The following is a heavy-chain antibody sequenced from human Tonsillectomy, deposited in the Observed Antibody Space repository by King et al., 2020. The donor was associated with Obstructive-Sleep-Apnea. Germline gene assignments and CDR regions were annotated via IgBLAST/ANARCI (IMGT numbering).Heavy chain of an antibody. CDR3: AREYVGEGLLWFGELLIGDY. CDR1: GFTFSSYA. D-gene: IGHD3-10*01. V-gene: IGHV3-30*04. Sequence: VQLVESGGGVVQPGRSLRLSCAASGFTFSSYAMHWVRQAPGKGLEWVAVISYDGSNKYYADSVKGRFTISRDNSKNTLYLQMNSLRAEDTAVYYCAREYVGEGLLWFGELLIGDYWGQGTLVTVSS. J-gene: IGHJ4*02. CDR2: ISYDGSNK.